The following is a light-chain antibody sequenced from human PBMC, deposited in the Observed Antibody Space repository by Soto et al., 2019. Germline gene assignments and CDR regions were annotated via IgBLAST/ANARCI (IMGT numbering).Light chain of an antibody. CDR1: SSDVGGYDY. J-gene: IGLJ1*01. CDR3: ISYASINTYV. Sequence: QSALTQPASVSGSPGQSITISCTGTSSDVGGYDYVSWYQQHPGKAPKLMIYDVTNRPSGVSNRFSGSKSGNTASLTISGLQAEDDADYYGISYASINTYVFGTGTKVTVL. V-gene: IGLV2-14*01. CDR2: DVT.